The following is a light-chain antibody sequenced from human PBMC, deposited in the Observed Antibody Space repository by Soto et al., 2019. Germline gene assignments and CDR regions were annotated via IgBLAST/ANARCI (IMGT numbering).Light chain of an antibody. CDR3: QQYNNWPPIT. Sequence: IVMTQSPATLSLSPGERATLSCRASERIYSAYLGWYQQKPGQAPRLLIYGTSTRATGIPARFSGSGSGTELTLTISSLQSEDFAVYYCQQYNNWPPITFGQGTRLEIK. CDR1: ERIYSAY. J-gene: IGKJ5*01. V-gene: IGKV3-15*01. CDR2: GTS.